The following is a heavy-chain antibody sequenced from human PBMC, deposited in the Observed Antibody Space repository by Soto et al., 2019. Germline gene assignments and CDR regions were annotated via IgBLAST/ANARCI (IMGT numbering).Heavy chain of an antibody. CDR1: GGSMRSYS. V-gene: IGHV4-59*12. CDR3: ARVSAPPIGLELLRLFNWFDP. CDR2: ISYTGSA. Sequence: SEALSLTCTVSGGSMRSYSWSWFRRPPGGRLELIGCISYTGSANCSPSLKSRISISVDTSKNQFSLKLSSVTAADTAVYYCARVSAPPIGLELLRLFNWFDPWGQGTLVNVSS. J-gene: IGHJ5*02. D-gene: IGHD1-7*01.